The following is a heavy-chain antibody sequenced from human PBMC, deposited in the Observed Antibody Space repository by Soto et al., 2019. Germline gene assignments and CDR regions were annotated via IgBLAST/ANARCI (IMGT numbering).Heavy chain of an antibody. CDR2: IYPSDSDV. J-gene: IGHJ2*01. CDR1: GYSFALYW. V-gene: IGHV5-51*01. D-gene: IGHD3-16*02. CDR3: ARIIADWYFDL. Sequence: EVQLVQSGAEVKKPGESLKISCKGSGYSFALYWIGWVCQMPGKDLEWMGIIYPSDSDVRYSPSFQGQVTMSADKSISTVYLQWNSLKASDTAMYYCARIIADWYFDLWGRGTLVTVSS.